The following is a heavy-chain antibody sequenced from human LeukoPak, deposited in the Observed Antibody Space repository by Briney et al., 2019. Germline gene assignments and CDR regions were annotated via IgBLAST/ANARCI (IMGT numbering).Heavy chain of an antibody. V-gene: IGHV4-59*08. CDR1: GGSISSYY. CDR3: ARLPHSFHSSSCHGCFDP. J-gene: IGHJ5*02. D-gene: IGHD6-13*01. Sequence: SETLSLTCTVSGGSISSYYWSWIRQPPGKGLEWIGYIYYSGSTNYNPSLKSRVTISVDTSKNQFSLKLSSVTAADTAVYCCARLPHSFHSSSCHGCFDPWGQGTLVTVSS. CDR2: IYYSGST.